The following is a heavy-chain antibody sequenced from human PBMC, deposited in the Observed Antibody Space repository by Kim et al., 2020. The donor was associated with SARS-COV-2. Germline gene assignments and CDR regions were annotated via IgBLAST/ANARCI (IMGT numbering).Heavy chain of an antibody. V-gene: IGHV1-69*04. CDR2: IIPVRGVR. CDR1: GDTLTNYA. D-gene: IGHD1-1*01. Sequence: SVKVSCKTSGDTLTNYAINWVRQAPGQGLEWMGRIIPVRGVRNIAQQFQGRITITADKSTRTAYMDLSSLSFEETAIYYCARDTGLGYFYYMGVWGNGTPVTVSS. CDR3: ARDTGLGYFYYMGV. J-gene: IGHJ6*03.